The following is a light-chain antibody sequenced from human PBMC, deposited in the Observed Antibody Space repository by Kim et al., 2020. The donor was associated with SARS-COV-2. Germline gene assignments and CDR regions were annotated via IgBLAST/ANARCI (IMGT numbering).Light chain of an antibody. V-gene: IGKV1-39*01. Sequence: ASDESRVTTHSRANQSIDNYLTWYQQQPGKAPNHLIYGVSTLHCGVPSRFGGSWSGTDFTLTISRLHAEDFGTYYWNQGCKSPYTFGQGTKVDIK. CDR1: QSIDNY. CDR2: GVS. J-gene: IGKJ1*01. CDR3: NQGCKSPYT.